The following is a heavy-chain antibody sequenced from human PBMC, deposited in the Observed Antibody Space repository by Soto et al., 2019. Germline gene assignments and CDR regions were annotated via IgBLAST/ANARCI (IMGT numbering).Heavy chain of an antibody. V-gene: IGHV3-30-3*01. CDR1: GFTFSSYA. CDR2: ISYDGSNK. Sequence: QVQLVESGGGVVQPGRSLRLSCAASGFTFSSYAMHWVRQAPGKGLEWVAVISYDGSNKYYADSVKGRFTISRDNSKNTLYLQMNSLRAEDTAVYYCARAYLRYCSGGSCPGGSDYWGQGTLVTVSS. CDR3: ARAYLRYCSGGSCPGGSDY. D-gene: IGHD2-15*01. J-gene: IGHJ4*02.